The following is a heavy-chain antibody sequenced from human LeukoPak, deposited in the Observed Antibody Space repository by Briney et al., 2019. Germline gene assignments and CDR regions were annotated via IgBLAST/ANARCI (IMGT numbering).Heavy chain of an antibody. Sequence: ASVKVSCKASGYTFTDYYLHWVRQAPGQGLEWMGWINPNSGDTDYAQKFQGRVTMTRDTSISTAYMELSRLRYDDTAVYYCARDMDTGPDLFDYWGQGTLVTASS. CDR1: GYTFTDYY. V-gene: IGHV1-2*02. D-gene: IGHD5-18*01. J-gene: IGHJ4*02. CDR3: ARDMDTGPDLFDY. CDR2: INPNSGDT.